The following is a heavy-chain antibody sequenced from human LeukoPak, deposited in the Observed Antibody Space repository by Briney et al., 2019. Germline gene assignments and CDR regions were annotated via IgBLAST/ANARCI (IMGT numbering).Heavy chain of an antibody. D-gene: IGHD2-2*01. V-gene: IGHV1-8*01. CDR1: GYTFTGYD. Sequence: ASVKVSCKASGYTFTGYDINWVRQATGQGLEWMGWMNPNSGNTGYAQKFQGRVTMTRNTSISTAYMELSSLRSEDTAVYYCARDLEHCRNIICSNSAYWGQGTLVTVSS. CDR3: ARDLEHCRNIICSNSAY. CDR2: MNPNSGNT. J-gene: IGHJ4*02.